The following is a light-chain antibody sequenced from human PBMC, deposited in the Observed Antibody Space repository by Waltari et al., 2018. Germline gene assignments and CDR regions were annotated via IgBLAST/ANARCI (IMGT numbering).Light chain of an antibody. J-gene: IGKJ2*01. CDR3: QHRIDWPHT. CDR1: QSVSSY. CDR2: EAS. V-gene: IGKV3-11*01. Sequence: EIVLTQSPATLSLSPGERATLSCRASQSVSSYLAWYQQKPGRAPRLLIYEASNRATGIPARFSGSGSGTDFTLTISSLEPEDFAVYYCQHRIDWPHTFGQGTKLEIK.